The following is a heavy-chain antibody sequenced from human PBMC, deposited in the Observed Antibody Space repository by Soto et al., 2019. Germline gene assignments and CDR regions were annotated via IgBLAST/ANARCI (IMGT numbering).Heavy chain of an antibody. Sequence: SVKVSCKASGGTFSSYAISWVRQAPGQGLEWMGRIIPIFGTANYAQKFQGRVTITADESTSTAYMELSSLRSEDKAVYYSARVEVATILGYYYYYGMDVWGQGTTVTVSS. D-gene: IGHD5-12*01. CDR1: GGTFSSYA. CDR2: IIPIFGTA. V-gene: IGHV1-69*13. CDR3: ARVEVATILGYYYYYGMDV. J-gene: IGHJ6*02.